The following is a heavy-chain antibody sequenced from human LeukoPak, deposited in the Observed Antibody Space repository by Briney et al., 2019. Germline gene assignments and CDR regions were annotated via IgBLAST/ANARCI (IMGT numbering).Heavy chain of an antibody. V-gene: IGHV4-39*07. D-gene: IGHD3-10*01. Sequence: PSETLSLTCTVSGGSISSSSYYWGWIRQPPGKGLEWIGIIYHSGSTYYNPSLKSRVTISVDTSKNQFSLKLSSVTAADTAVYYCARDLVLLWFGELSLSWFDPWGQGTLVTVSS. CDR3: ARDLVLLWFGELSLSWFDP. J-gene: IGHJ5*02. CDR2: IYHSGST. CDR1: GGSISSSSYY.